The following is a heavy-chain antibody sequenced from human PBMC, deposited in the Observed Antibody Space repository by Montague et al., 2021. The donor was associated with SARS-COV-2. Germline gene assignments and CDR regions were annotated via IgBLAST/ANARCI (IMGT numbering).Heavy chain of an antibody. Sequence: SETLSLTCTVSGGSISRSSYYWGWIRQPPGQGLEWIGSMYYSASTYYNATLKSPVTISVDTSKNQFSLKLNAAAAADTAVYYCARHGWNDSGGVPFDYWGQGTLVTVSS. CDR1: GGSISRSSYY. V-gene: IGHV4-39*01. D-gene: IGHD2-8*02. CDR3: ARHGWNDSGGVPFDY. CDR2: MYYSAST. J-gene: IGHJ4*02.